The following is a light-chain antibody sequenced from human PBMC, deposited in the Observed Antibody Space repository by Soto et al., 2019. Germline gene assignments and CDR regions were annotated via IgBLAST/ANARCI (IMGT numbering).Light chain of an antibody. Sequence: QSILAQPPSASGTPGQRVTISCSGSSSNIGSNYVYWYQQLPGTAPKVLIYRDSQRPSGVPDRFSGSKSGTSASLAISGLLSEDEAEYYCATREGSLRGHVVFGGGTQLTVL. CDR1: SSNIGSNY. V-gene: IGLV1-47*01. J-gene: IGLJ2*01. CDR2: RDS. CDR3: ATREGSLRGHVV.